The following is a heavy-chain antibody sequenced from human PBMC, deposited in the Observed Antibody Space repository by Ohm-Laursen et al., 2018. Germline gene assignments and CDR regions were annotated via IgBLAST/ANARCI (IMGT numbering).Heavy chain of an antibody. J-gene: IGHJ1*01. Sequence: SLRLSCAASGFTFSSYSMNWVRQAPGKGLEWVSYISSSSSDIYYGDSVKGRFTISRDNAKNSLYLQMNSLRAEDTAVYYCARDGADCSGGSCYSKEYFQHWGQGTLVTVSS. CDR1: GFTFSSYS. CDR3: ARDGADCSGGSCYSKEYFQH. D-gene: IGHD2-15*01. CDR2: ISSSSSDI. V-gene: IGHV3-21*01.